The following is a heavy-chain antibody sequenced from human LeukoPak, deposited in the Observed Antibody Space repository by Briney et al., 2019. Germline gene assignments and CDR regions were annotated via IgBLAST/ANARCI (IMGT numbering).Heavy chain of an antibody. CDR1: GGSISLYY. D-gene: IGHD3-10*01. V-gene: IGHV4-4*07. CDR2: VHASESP. J-gene: IGHJ4*02. Sequence: PSVTLSLTCTVSGGSISLYYWSWIRQPAGKGLEWIRRVHASESPNYNPSLKSRIIISVDKSKNHFSLNLNSVTAADTAVYYCARGGTYGSGNDQHTTLDYWGQGTLVTVSS. CDR3: ARGGTYGSGNDQHTTLDY.